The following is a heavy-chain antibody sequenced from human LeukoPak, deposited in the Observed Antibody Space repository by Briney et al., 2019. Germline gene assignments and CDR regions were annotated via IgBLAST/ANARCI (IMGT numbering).Heavy chain of an antibody. Sequence: GGSLRLSCVASGFTFNNYAMSWVRQAPGKGLEWVSGVSSSGGTTYYADSVKGRFTISRDNAKNTLYLQMNSLRAEDTAVYYCARGGTGTPWGYYMDVWGKGTTVTVSS. CDR2: VSSSGGTT. CDR1: GFTFNNYA. D-gene: IGHD1-1*01. CDR3: ARGGTGTPWGYYMDV. V-gene: IGHV3-23*01. J-gene: IGHJ6*03.